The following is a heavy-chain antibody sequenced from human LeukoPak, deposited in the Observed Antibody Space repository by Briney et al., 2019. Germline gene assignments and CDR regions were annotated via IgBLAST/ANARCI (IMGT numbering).Heavy chain of an antibody. J-gene: IGHJ4*02. CDR2: IGPSGST. CDR1: GHTFSNYY. V-gene: IGHV1-46*01. Sequence: ASGKVSCKASGHTFSNYYMHWVRQAPGQGLEWMGIIGPSGSTTYLQKFQGRVTMTWDTSTSSVYMELSSLRSDETAVYYCAREYPNTLYFDQWGQGTLVSVSS. D-gene: IGHD1/OR15-1a*01. CDR3: AREYPNTLYFDQ.